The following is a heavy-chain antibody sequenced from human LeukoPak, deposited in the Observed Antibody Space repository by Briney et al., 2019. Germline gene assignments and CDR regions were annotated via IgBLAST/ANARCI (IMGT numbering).Heavy chain of an antibody. D-gene: IGHD6-19*01. CDR1: GGSISTSY. V-gene: IGHV4-59*08. Sequence: SETLSLTCTVSGGSISTSYWSWIRQPPGKGLEGIGYMFYGGSTKYNPSLKSRVTMSVDTSTNQFSLRLTSVTAADTAMYYCARLKDSSGWLIDHWGQGTLVTVSS. CDR3: ARLKDSSGWLIDH. J-gene: IGHJ5*02. CDR2: MFYGGST.